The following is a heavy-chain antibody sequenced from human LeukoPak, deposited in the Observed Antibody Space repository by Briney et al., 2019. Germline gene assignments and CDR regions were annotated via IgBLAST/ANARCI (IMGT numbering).Heavy chain of an antibody. CDR2: MNPNSGHT. CDR1: GYTFTSYD. J-gene: IGHJ3*02. Sequence: ASVKVSCKAAGYTFTSYDINWVRQATGQGLEWMGWMNPNSGHTGYAQKFQGRVTITRKTSISTAYMELSSVRSEDKAVYYCARIPPYYYDTSGYYPLDAFDIWGQGTMVTVSS. CDR3: ARIPPYYYDTSGYYPLDAFDI. D-gene: IGHD3-22*01. V-gene: IGHV1-8*03.